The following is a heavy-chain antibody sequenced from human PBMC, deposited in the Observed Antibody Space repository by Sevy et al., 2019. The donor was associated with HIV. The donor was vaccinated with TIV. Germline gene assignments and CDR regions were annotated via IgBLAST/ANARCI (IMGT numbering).Heavy chain of an antibody. Sequence: GGSLRLSCAASGFSVNSNYMTWVRQAPGKGLEGVSVIYSDETTYHADTVKDRFTISRDNSKYMLYLQMSSLRAEDTAIYYCARGKSGYGYALNYWGQGTLVTVSS. J-gene: IGHJ4*02. CDR1: GFSVNSNY. D-gene: IGHD5-18*01. CDR2: IYSDETT. V-gene: IGHV3-66*01. CDR3: ARGKSGYGYALNY.